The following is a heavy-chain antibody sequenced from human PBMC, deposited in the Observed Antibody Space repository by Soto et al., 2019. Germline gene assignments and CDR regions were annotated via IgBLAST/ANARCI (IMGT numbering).Heavy chain of an antibody. D-gene: IGHD5-12*01. CDR2: IYYSGST. Sequence: SETLSLTCTVSGGSISSGDYYWSWIRQPPGKGLEWIEYIYYSGSTYYNPSLKSRVTISVDTSKNQFSLKLSSVTAADTAVYYCARGSVDIVATIPNCFDYWGQGTLVTVSS. CDR1: GGSISSGDYY. CDR3: ARGSVDIVATIPNCFDY. J-gene: IGHJ4*02. V-gene: IGHV4-30-4*01.